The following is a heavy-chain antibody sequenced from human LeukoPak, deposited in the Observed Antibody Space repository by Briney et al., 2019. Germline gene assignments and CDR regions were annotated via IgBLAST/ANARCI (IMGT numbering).Heavy chain of an antibody. J-gene: IGHJ4*02. CDR1: GFTFSRYW. CDR2: ISTDGSSS. D-gene: IGHD4-11*01. V-gene: IGHV3-74*01. Sequence: PGGSLRLSCAASGFTFSRYWMHWLRQGPGKGLVWVSRISTDGSSSTYADSVKGRFTISRDNSKNTLYLQMNNLRAEDTAVYYCVKIPTVTTRPDYFDYWGQGTLVTVSS. CDR3: VKIPTVTTRPDYFDY.